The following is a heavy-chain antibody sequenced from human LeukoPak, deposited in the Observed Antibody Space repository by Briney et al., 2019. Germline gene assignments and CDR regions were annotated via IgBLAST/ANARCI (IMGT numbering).Heavy chain of an antibody. Sequence: SSQTLSLTCTVSGGSISSGDYYWSWIRQPPGKGLEWIGYIYYSGSTYYNPSLKSRVTISVDTSKNQFSLKLSSVTAADTAVYYCARYCSSTSCLPNALDYWGQGTLVTVSS. V-gene: IGHV4-30-4*01. CDR3: ARYCSSTSCLPNALDY. J-gene: IGHJ4*02. CDR2: IYYSGST. D-gene: IGHD2-2*01. CDR1: GGSISSGDYY.